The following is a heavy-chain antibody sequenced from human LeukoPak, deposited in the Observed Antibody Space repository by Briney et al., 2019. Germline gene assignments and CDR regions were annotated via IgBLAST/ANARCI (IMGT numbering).Heavy chain of an antibody. Sequence: SQTLSLTCTVSGGSISSGGYYWSWIRQHPGKGLEWIGYIYYSGSTYYNPSLKSRVTISVETSKNQFSLKLSSVTAADTAVYYCARGGDGYYFDYWGQGTLVTVSS. CDR1: GGSISSGGYY. D-gene: IGHD5-24*01. V-gene: IGHV4-31*03. CDR2: IYYSGST. CDR3: ARGGDGYYFDY. J-gene: IGHJ4*02.